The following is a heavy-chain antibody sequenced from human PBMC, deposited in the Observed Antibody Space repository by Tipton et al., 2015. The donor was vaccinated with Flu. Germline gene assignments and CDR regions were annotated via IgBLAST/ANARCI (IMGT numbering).Heavy chain of an antibody. J-gene: IGHJ5*01. CDR2: TFRSGNT. Sequence: TLSLTCAVSGSSIRSSNYYWGWIRQPPGKGLEWIGNTFRSGNTYHNPSLKSRVTISVDTSKNQFSLKLSSVTAADTAVYYCARRDCSNYVSEPKNWFDSWGQGALVTVSS. CDR3: ARRDCSNYVSEPKNWFDS. V-gene: IGHV4-38-2*01. D-gene: IGHD4-11*01. CDR1: GSSIRSSNYY.